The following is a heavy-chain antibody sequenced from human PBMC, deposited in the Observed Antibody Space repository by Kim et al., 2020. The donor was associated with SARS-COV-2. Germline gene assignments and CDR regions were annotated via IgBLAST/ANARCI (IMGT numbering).Heavy chain of an antibody. D-gene: IGHD5-18*01. V-gene: IGHV1-2*02. CDR3: ARTLTTYSYGRHWYFDL. CDR1: GYTFTGYY. Sequence: ASVKVSCKASGYTFTGYYMHWVRQAPGQGLEWMGWINPNSGGTNYAQKFQGRVTMTRDTSISTAYMELSRLRSDDTAVYYCARTLTTYSYGRHWYFDLWGRGTLVTVSS. CDR2: INPNSGGT. J-gene: IGHJ2*01.